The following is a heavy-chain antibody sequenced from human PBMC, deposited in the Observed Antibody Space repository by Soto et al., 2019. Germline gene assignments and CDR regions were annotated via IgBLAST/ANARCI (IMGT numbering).Heavy chain of an antibody. J-gene: IGHJ5*02. CDR2: INRNVST. CDR3: ARGASSLAP. CDR1: GFTVSTNY. Sequence: GGSLRLSCAASGFTVSTNYMCWVRQAPGKGLDWVSVINRNVSTYSAHSLKGRFTIARDNSKNTLYLQMNSLRVEDTAVYYCARGASSLAPWGQGTLVTVSS. V-gene: IGHV3-53*01. D-gene: IGHD6-6*01.